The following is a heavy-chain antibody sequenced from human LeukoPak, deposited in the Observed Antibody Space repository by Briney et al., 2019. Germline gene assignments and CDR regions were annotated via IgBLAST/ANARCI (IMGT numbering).Heavy chain of an antibody. V-gene: IGHV4-34*08. Sequence: SETLSLTCSVYGGTFRGYYWSWLRQPPGKGLEWIGEINHSGSTNYNPSLKSRVTISVDTSKHQFSLKLSSVTAADTAVYYCYSWNDAFDIWGQGTMVTVSS. CDR2: INHSGST. J-gene: IGHJ3*02. CDR3: YSWNDAFDI. D-gene: IGHD1-1*01. CDR1: GGTFRGYY.